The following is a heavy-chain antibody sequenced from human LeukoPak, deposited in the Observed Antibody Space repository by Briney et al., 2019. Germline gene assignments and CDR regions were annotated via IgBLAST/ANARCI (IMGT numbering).Heavy chain of an antibody. CDR3: AKDRGSSWFFDY. Sequence: PGGSLRLSCAASGFTFSSYGMSWVRQAPGKGLEWVSAISGSGGSTYYADSVKGRFTISRDNSKNTLYLQMNSLRAEDTAVYYCAKDRGSSWFFDYWGQGTLVTVSS. CDR1: GFTFSSYG. J-gene: IGHJ4*02. V-gene: IGHV3-23*01. CDR2: ISGSGGST. D-gene: IGHD6-13*01.